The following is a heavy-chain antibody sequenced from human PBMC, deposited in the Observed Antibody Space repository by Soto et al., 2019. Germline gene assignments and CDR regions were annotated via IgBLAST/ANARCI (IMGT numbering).Heavy chain of an antibody. CDR3: AREGAHYTPLDH. D-gene: IGHD2-15*01. Sequence: VQLVQSGAEVKKPGASVKLSCKAPADTFTSYYIHWVRQAPGHGLEWMGIINPNGGSTRFAQTFQGRITMTTDTSTSTVYIEVTSLTSEDTAIYYCAREGAHYTPLDHWGQGTLVTVSS. V-gene: IGHV1-46*01. J-gene: IGHJ4*02. CDR1: ADTFTSYY. CDR2: INPNGGST.